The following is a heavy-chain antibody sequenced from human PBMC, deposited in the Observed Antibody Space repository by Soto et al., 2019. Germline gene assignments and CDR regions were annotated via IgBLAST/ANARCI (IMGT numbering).Heavy chain of an antibody. Sequence: GGSLRLSCAASGFTFSSYAMHWVRQAPGKGLEWVAVISYDGSNTYYADSVKGRFTISRDNSKNTLYLQMNGLRAEDTAVYYCARDRGRLVITYNYYGMDVWGQGTTVTVSS. J-gene: IGHJ6*02. V-gene: IGHV3-30-3*01. CDR1: GFTFSSYA. CDR2: ISYDGSNT. CDR3: ARDRGRLVITYNYYGMDV. D-gene: IGHD3-10*01.